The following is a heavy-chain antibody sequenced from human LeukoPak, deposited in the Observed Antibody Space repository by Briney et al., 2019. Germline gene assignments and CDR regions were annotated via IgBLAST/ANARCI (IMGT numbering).Heavy chain of an antibody. Sequence: PGGSLRLSCAASGFTFSSYSMNWVRQAPGKGLEWVSYISSSSGTIYYADSVKGRVTISRDNAKNSLFLQMHSLRADDTAVYYCARGPSVGSGWSPDYWGQGTLVTVSS. CDR2: ISSSSGTI. V-gene: IGHV3-48*04. CDR3: ARGPSVGSGWSPDY. D-gene: IGHD6-19*01. J-gene: IGHJ4*02. CDR1: GFTFSSYS.